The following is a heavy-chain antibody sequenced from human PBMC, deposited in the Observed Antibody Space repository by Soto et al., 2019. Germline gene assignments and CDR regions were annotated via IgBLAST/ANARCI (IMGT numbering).Heavy chain of an antibody. CDR1: GFTFSSYG. CDR2: ISYDGSNK. J-gene: IGHJ4*02. Sequence: LRLSCAASGFTFSSYGMHWVRRAPGKGLEWVAVISYDGSNKYYADSVKGRFTISRDNSKNTLYLQMNSLRAEDTAVYYCAKDQDVLLWFGELLWDYWGQGTLVTVSS. CDR3: AKDQDVLLWFGELLWDY. V-gene: IGHV3-30*18. D-gene: IGHD3-10*01.